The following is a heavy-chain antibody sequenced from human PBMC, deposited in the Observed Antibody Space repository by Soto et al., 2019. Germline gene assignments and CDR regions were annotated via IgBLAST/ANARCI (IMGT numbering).Heavy chain of an antibody. J-gene: IGHJ6*02. Sequence: PGESLKISCKGSGYTFTDYWIGWVRQLPGKGLEWMGIIYPGDSDTRYSPSFQGHVTITVDKSTSTAYLQWNTLKASDTAVYYCATCAPRTAMVPMDVWGQGTTVTVSS. D-gene: IGHD5-18*01. CDR3: ATCAPRTAMVPMDV. CDR1: GYTFTDYW. CDR2: IYPGDSDT. V-gene: IGHV5-51*01.